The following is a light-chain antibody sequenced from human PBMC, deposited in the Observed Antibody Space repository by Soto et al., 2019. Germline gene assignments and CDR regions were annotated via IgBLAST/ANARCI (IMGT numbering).Light chain of an antibody. CDR3: QHYNSYSEA. CDR1: QGVNRW. J-gene: IGKJ1*01. Sequence: PSSVAASVGDRVTITCRASQGVNRWLAWYQQKPGKAPKVLIYKASTLKSGVPSRFSGSGSGTEFTLTISSLQPDDVATYYCQHYNSYSEALGQGTKVDIK. V-gene: IGKV1-5*03. CDR2: KAS.